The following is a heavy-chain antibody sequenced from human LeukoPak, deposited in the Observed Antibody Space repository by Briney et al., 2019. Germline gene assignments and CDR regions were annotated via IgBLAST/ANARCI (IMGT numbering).Heavy chain of an antibody. CDR2: IGRAGDT. CDR3: ARGPAHFYYGMDV. D-gene: IGHD2-2*01. V-gene: IGHV3-13*01. CDR1: GFTLSNYD. J-gene: IGHJ6*02. Sequence: GGSLRLSCAASGFTLSNYDMHWVRQAPGKGLEWVSTIGRAGDTYYPVSVKGRFTNSRENARNSLFLQIHSLTAGDTAVYYCARGPAHFYYGMDVWGQGTTVTVSS.